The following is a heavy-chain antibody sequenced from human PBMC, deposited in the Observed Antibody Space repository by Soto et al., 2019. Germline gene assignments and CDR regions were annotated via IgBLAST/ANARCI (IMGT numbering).Heavy chain of an antibody. Sequence: GESLKISCKGSGYSFTSYWIGWVRQMPGKGLEWMGIIYPGDSDTRYSPSFQGQVTISADKSISTAYLQWSSLKASGTGRYYCARQPFLLEGSGSYWDYWGQGTLVTVSS. J-gene: IGHJ4*02. CDR3: ARQPFLLEGSGSYWDY. CDR2: IYPGDSDT. CDR1: GYSFTSYW. D-gene: IGHD1-26*01. V-gene: IGHV5-51*01.